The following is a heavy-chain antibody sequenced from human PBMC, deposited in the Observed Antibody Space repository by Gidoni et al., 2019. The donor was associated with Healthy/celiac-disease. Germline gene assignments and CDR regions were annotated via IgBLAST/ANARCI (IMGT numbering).Heavy chain of an antibody. D-gene: IGHD2-15*01. J-gene: IGHJ6*02. V-gene: IGHV3-48*03. CDR2: ISSSGSTI. Sequence: EVQLVESGGGLVQPGGSLRLSCAAAGFTFSSYEMNWVRQAPGKGLEWVSYISSSGSTIYYADSVKGRFTISRDNAKNSLYLQMNSLRAEDTAVYYCARSSAGYYYSMDVWGQGTTVTVSS. CDR3: ARSSAGYYYSMDV. CDR1: GFTFSSYE.